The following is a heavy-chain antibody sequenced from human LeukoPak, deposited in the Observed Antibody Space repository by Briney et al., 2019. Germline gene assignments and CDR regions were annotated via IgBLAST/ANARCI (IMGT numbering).Heavy chain of an antibody. Sequence: ASVKVSCKASGYTFTGYYMHWVRQAPGQGLEWMGWINPNSGGTNYAQKFQGRVTMTRDTSISTAYMELSRLRSEDTAVYYCARDPYSSSWYGNDYWGQGTLVTVSS. CDR1: GYTFTGYY. J-gene: IGHJ4*02. CDR3: ARDPYSSSWYGNDY. CDR2: INPNSGGT. V-gene: IGHV1-2*02. D-gene: IGHD6-13*01.